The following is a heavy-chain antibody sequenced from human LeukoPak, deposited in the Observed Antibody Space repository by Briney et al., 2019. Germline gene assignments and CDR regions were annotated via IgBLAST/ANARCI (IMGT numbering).Heavy chain of an antibody. D-gene: IGHD2-21*02. V-gene: IGHV3-9*01. CDR3: AKGLGVVTAIPGCFDP. Sequence: SLTPSCAAAGFTLNDYAMERVRQAPGKGLEWVSGISWNSGSIVYADSVKGRFNISRDTAKNSLYLQMTSLRAEDTALYYCAKGLGVVTAIPGCFDPWGQGTLVTVSS. J-gene: IGHJ5*02. CDR2: ISWNSGSI. CDR1: GFTLNDYA.